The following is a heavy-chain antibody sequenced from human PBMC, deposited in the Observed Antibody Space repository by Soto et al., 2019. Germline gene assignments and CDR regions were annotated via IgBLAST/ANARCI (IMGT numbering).Heavy chain of an antibody. V-gene: IGHV3-21*01. J-gene: IGHJ6*03. CDR3: AARDRNQVDYTALWGTMPNYYYYMDV. CDR2: ISSSSSYI. CDR1: GFTFSSYS. D-gene: IGHD2-2*01. Sequence: GGSLRLSCAASGFTFSSYSMNWVRQAPGKGLEWVSSISSSSSYIYYADSVKGRFTISRDNAKNSLYLQMNSLRAEDTAVYYCAARDRNQVDYTALWGTMPNYYYYMDVWGKGTTVTVSS.